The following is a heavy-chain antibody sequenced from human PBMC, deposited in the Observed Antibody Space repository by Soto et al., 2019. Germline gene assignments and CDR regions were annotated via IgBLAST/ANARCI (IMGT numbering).Heavy chain of an antibody. V-gene: IGHV3-23*01. J-gene: IGHJ6*02. CDR1: GFTFSSYS. CDR2: ISDCGCST. D-gene: IGHD2-2*02. CDR3: ARDQRVCSSTSCYREYYYGMDV. Sequence: GGSLRLSCAASGFTFSSYSMSWVRQAPGKGLEWVASISDCGCSTYYADSVKGRFTISRDNAKNTLYLQMNSLRAEDTAVYYCARDQRVCSSTSCYREYYYGMDVWGQGTTVTVSS.